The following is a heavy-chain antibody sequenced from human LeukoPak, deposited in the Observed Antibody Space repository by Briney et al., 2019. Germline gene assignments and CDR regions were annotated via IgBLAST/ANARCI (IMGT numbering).Heavy chain of an antibody. CDR3: ATIGTGDYRDDS. V-gene: IGHV3-66*01. D-gene: IGHD3/OR15-3a*01. CDR2: IYSGNTI. J-gene: IGHJ5*01. Sequence: GALRLSCVVSGFSVSNNYVSWVRQAPGKGLEWVSVIYSGNTIKYADSVKGRFTISRDNSKNTVYLQMSSLRAEDTALYYCATIGTGDYRDDSWGQGTLVTVSS. CDR1: GFSVSNNY.